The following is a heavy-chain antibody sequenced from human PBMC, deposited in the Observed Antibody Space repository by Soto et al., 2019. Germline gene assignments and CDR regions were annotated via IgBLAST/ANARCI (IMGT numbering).Heavy chain of an antibody. J-gene: IGHJ4*02. D-gene: IGHD2-8*01. CDR1: GYTSTSYG. CDR2: ISAYNGNT. CDR3: ARLLMVYATIDY. Sequence: ASVQVSCKASGYTSTSYGIICVRQAPGQGLEWMGWISAYNGNTNYAQKLQGRVTMTTDTSTSTAYMELRSLRSDDTAVYYCARLLMVYATIDYWGQGTLVTVSS. V-gene: IGHV1-18*01.